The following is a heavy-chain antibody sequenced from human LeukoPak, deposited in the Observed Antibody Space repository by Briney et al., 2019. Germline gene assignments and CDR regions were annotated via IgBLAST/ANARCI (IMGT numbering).Heavy chain of an antibody. J-gene: IGHJ4*02. D-gene: IGHD6-13*01. CDR2: INPSGGST. V-gene: IGHV1-46*01. CDR1: GGTFSSYA. CDR3: ARDRVSALQEIAAAGYYYFDY. Sequence: ASVKVSCKASGGTFSSYAISWVRQAPGQGLEWMGIINPSGGSTSYAQKFQGRVTMTRDTSTSTVYMELSSLRSEDTAVYYCARDRVSALQEIAAAGYYYFDYWGQGTLVTVSS.